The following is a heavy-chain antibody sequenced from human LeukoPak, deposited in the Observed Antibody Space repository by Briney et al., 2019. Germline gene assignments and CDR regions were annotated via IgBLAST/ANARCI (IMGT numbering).Heavy chain of an antibody. CDR3: AKDHKPAYGFDY. Sequence: PGGSLRLSCAASGFTFSSYAMNWVRQAPGKGLEWVSSISVGGRTYYADSVKGRFTISRDISKNTLDLQMNSLRAEDTAVYYCAKDHKPAYGFDYWGQGTVDTVSS. CDR2: ISVGGRT. CDR1: GFTFSSYA. J-gene: IGHJ4*02. D-gene: IGHD4-17*01. V-gene: IGHV3-23*01.